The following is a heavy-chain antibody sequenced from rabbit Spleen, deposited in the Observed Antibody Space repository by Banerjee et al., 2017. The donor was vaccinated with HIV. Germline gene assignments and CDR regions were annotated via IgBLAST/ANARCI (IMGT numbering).Heavy chain of an antibody. CDR2: IGAGSGST. CDR3: AREGSSSGYAFNL. V-gene: IGHV1S40*01. CDR1: GFSFSSSYY. D-gene: IGHD1-1*01. J-gene: IGHJ4*01. Sequence: QSLEESGGDLAKPGASLTHTCTASGFSFSSSYYMCWVRQTPGKGLEWIACIGAGSGSTYYASWAKCRFTISKTSSTTVTLQMTSLTAADTATYFCAREGSSSGYAFNLWGPDTLVTFS.